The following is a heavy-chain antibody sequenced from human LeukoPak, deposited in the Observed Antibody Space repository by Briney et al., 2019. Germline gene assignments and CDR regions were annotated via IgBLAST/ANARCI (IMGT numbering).Heavy chain of an antibody. CDR1: GFTFSSYW. D-gene: IGHD2-2*01. CDR3: ARELPAAILRLDPGLDY. J-gene: IGHJ4*02. CDR2: INSDGSST. Sequence: GGSLRLSCAASGFTFSSYWMHWVRQAPGKGPVWVSRINSDGSSTSYADSVKGRFTISRDNAKNTLYLQMNSLRAEDTAVYYCARELPAAILRLDPGLDYWGQGTLVTVSS. V-gene: IGHV3-74*01.